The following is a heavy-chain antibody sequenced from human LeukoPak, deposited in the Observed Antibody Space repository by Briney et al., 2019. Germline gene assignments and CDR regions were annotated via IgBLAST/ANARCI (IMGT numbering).Heavy chain of an antibody. D-gene: IGHD2-2*02. CDR3: ARGPATAIPGPFDY. V-gene: IGHV4-61*08. CDR1: GASIRSGDYY. CDR2: IYDSGST. J-gene: IGHJ4*02. Sequence: SETLSLTCTVSGASIRSGDYYWSWIRQPPGKGLEWIGYIYDSGSTNYNPSLKSRVTISVDTSKNQFSLKLSSVTAADTAVYYCARGPATAIPGPFDYWGQGTLVTVSS.